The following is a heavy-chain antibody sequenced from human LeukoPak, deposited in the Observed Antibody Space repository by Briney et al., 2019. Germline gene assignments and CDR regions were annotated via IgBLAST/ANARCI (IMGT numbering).Heavy chain of an antibody. V-gene: IGHV3-7*01. CDR3: ARDRQIAY. CDR2: IKQDGSEK. Sequence: QSGGSLRLSRAASGFTFSNYWLTWVRQAPGQGLEWVANIKQDGSEKHYVDSVKGRFTISRDNAKNSLYLQMSSLRAEDTAVYYCARDRQIAYWGQGTLVTVSS. CDR1: GFTFSNYW. J-gene: IGHJ4*02.